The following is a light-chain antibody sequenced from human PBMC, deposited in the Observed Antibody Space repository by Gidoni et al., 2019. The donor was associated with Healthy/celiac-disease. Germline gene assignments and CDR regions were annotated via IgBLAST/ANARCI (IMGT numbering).Light chain of an antibody. Sequence: DIRMTQSPSSLSASVGDRVTITCRASQSISSYLNWYQQKPGKAPKLLIYAASSLQSGVPSRFSGSGSGTDFTLTISSLQPEDFATYYCQQSYSTPLLSFGPGTKVDIK. CDR2: AAS. J-gene: IGKJ3*01. V-gene: IGKV1-39*01. CDR3: QQSYSTPLLS. CDR1: QSISSY.